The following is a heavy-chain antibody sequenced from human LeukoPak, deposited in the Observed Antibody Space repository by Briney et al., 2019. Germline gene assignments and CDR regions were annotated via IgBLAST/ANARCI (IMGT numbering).Heavy chain of an antibody. Sequence: GGSVRLSCGASGFTFSSYSMNWVRQAPGKGLEWVSSISSSSSYIYYADSVKGRFTISRDNAKNSLYLQMNSLRAEDTAVYYCARGLVGATQFDYWGQGTLVTVSS. CDR2: ISSSSSYI. J-gene: IGHJ4*02. CDR1: GFTFSSYS. D-gene: IGHD1-26*01. V-gene: IGHV3-21*04. CDR3: ARGLVGATQFDY.